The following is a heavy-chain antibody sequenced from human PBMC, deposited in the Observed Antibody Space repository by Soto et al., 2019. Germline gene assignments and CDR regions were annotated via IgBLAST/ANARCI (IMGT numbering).Heavy chain of an antibody. J-gene: IGHJ4*02. D-gene: IGHD3-9*01. CDR3: ASGGGYDILTGYTNYFDY. CDR2: IYYSGST. Sequence: SETLSLTCTVSGSSISSYYWSWIRQPPGKGLEWIGYIYYSGSTNYNPSLKSRVTISVDTSKNQFSLKLSSVTAADTAVYYCASGGGYDILTGYTNYFDYWGQGTLVTVSS. V-gene: IGHV4-59*01. CDR1: GSSISSYY.